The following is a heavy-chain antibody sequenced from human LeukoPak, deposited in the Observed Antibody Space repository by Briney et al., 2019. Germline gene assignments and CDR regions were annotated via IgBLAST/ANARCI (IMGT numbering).Heavy chain of an antibody. V-gene: IGHV4-39*07. CDR1: GGSISSSSYY. CDR3: ARDLLGNGGHYFDY. CDR2: IYYSGST. J-gene: IGHJ4*02. Sequence: PSETLSLTCTVSGGSISSSSYYWGWIRQPPGKGLEWIGSIYYSGSTYYNPSLKSRVTISVDTSKNQFSLKLSSVTAADTAVYYCARDLLGNGGHYFDYWGQGTLVTVSS. D-gene: IGHD1-1*01.